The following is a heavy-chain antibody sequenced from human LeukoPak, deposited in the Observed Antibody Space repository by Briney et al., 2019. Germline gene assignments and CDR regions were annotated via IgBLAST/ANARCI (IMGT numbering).Heavy chain of an antibody. CDR2: ISTTSLNT. Sequence: GGSLSLLCGPWGFTFSSYAMIWVRQAPGKGVQWVSLISTTSLNTYYAHSVKGRFTISRDNPKNTLYLKMSSVSGDDTAVFFFGRDGGNSWFDFWGQGTLVTVSS. J-gene: IGHJ4*02. CDR3: GRDGGNSWFDF. V-gene: IGHV3-23*01. D-gene: IGHD2-15*01. CDR1: GFTFSSYA.